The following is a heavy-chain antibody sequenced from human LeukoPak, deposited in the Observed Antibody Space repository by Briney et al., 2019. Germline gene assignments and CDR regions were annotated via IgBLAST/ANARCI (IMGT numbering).Heavy chain of an antibody. J-gene: IGHJ5*02. CDR2: ISWNSGTI. V-gene: IGHV3-9*01. Sequence: GGSLRLSCAGSGFIFNNYAMHWVRQPPGKGLEWVSGISWNSGTIDYADSVRGRFTISRDNAKNSLYLQMNSLRAEDTAVYYCARVSSSTSSDIIWFDPWGQGTLVTVSS. D-gene: IGHD2-2*01. CDR3: ARVSSSTSSDIIWFDP. CDR1: GFIFNNYA.